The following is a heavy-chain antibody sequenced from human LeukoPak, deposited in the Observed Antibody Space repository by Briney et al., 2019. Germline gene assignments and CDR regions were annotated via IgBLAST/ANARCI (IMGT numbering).Heavy chain of an antibody. D-gene: IGHD2-2*01. CDR2: IYPGDSDT. Sequence: GESLKISCKGSGYNFTNYWIGWVRQMPGKGLEWMGIIYPGDSDTRYSPSFQGQVTITADKSISTAYLQWSSLKASDTAMYYCARSQLLLPDNWFDPWGQGTLVTVSS. CDR3: ARSQLLLPDNWFDP. J-gene: IGHJ5*02. V-gene: IGHV5-51*01. CDR1: GYNFTNYW.